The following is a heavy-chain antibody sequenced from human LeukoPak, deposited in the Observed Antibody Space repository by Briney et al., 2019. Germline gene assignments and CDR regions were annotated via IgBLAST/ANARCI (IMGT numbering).Heavy chain of an antibody. V-gene: IGHV4-59*01. J-gene: IGHJ6*02. D-gene: IGHD3-22*01. CDR3: ARDFGDYYDSSGYYYYGMDV. Sequence: SETLSLTCTVSGGSISSYYWSWIRQPPGKGLEWIGYIYYSGSTNYNPSLKSRVTISVDTSKNQFSLKLSSVTAADMAVYYCARDFGDYYDSSGYYYYGMDVWGQGTTVTVSS. CDR1: GGSISSYY. CDR2: IYYSGST.